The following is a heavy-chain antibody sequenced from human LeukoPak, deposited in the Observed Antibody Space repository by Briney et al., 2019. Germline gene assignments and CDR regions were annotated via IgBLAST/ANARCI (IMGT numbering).Heavy chain of an antibody. CDR2: MKSKTDGGTT. J-gene: IGHJ4*02. Sequence: KPGGSLRLSCAASGFTFSNAWMSWVRQAPGKGLEWVGRMKSKTDGGTTDYAAPVKGRFTISRDDSKNTLYLQMNSLKTEDTAVSYCTTLGRYCSSTSCYAGSGVRYFDYWGQGTLVTVSS. CDR1: GFTFSNAW. D-gene: IGHD2-2*01. V-gene: IGHV3-15*01. CDR3: TTLGRYCSSTSCYAGSGVRYFDY.